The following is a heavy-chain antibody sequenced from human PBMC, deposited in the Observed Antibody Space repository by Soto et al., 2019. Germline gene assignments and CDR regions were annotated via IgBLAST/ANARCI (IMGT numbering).Heavy chain of an antibody. J-gene: IGHJ3*02. CDR3: ARTTGDLHPLAFDI. CDR1: GFTFSSYW. D-gene: IGHD7-27*01. CDR2: IKQDGSEK. V-gene: IGHV3-7*01. Sequence: GGSLRLSCAASGFTFSSYWMSWVRQAPGKGLEWVANIKQDGSEKYYVDSVKGRFTISRDNAKNSLYLQMNSLRAEDTAVYYCARTTGDLHPLAFDIWGQGTMVTVSS.